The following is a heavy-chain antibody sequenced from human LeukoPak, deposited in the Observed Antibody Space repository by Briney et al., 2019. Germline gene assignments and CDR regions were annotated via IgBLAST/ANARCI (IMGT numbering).Heavy chain of an antibody. CDR2: INADGSTA. CDR3: VVVVEPPDSDGFDV. D-gene: IGHD1-14*01. CDR1: GFTFGNSW. Sequence: GGSLRLSCAASGFTFGNSWVHWVRQAPGKGLVWVSLINADGSTATYADSVKGRFTISRDNARNTPSLQMNSLTIEDTAVYYCVVVVEPPDSDGFDVWGQGTMITVSS. V-gene: IGHV3-74*01. J-gene: IGHJ3*01.